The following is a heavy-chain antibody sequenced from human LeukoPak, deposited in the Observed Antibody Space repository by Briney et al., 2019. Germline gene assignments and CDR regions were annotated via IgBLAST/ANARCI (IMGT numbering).Heavy chain of an antibody. D-gene: IGHD1-26*01. CDR1: GFSSTNYW. CDR2: IDPTDSYT. V-gene: IGHV5-10-1*01. CDR3: ARHGGGSTNFDY. Sequence: PGESLRISCKGSGFSSTNYWINWVRQMPGKGLEWMGRIDPTDSYTNYSPSFQGHVTISADKSITAAYLQWSSLKASDTAMYYCARHGGGSTNFDYWGQGTLVTVSS. J-gene: IGHJ4*02.